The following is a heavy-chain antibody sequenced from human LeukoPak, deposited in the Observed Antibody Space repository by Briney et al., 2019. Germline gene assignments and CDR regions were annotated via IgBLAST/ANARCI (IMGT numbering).Heavy chain of an antibody. D-gene: IGHD6-13*01. CDR3: AKDGRRYSSSQGTYYFDY. Sequence: GRSLRLSCAASGFTFDDYAMHWVRQAPGKGLEWVSGISWNSGSIGYADSVMGRFTITRDNAKNSLYLQMNSLRAEDMALYYCAKDGRRYSSSQGTYYFDYWGQGTLVTVSS. CDR1: GFTFDDYA. CDR2: ISWNSGSI. V-gene: IGHV3-9*03. J-gene: IGHJ4*02.